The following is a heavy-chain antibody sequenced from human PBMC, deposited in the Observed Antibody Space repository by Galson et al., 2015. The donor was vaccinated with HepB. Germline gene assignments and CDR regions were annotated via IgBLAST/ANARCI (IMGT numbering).Heavy chain of an antibody. CDR1: GFTFTHYA. CDR2: LSAGGGST. CDR3: AKGEAAAASNAFDI. J-gene: IGHJ3*02. Sequence: SLRLSCAASGFTFTHYALSWVRQAPGRGLEWVSGLSAGGGSTFYADSVKGRFSISRDRSKNTVYLQMNSLRAEDTAVYYCAKGEAAAASNAFDIWGQGTMVTVSS. V-gene: IGHV3-23*01. D-gene: IGHD6-25*01.